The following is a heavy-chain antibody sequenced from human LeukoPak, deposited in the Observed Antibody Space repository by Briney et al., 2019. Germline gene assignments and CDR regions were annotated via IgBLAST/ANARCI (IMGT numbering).Heavy chain of an antibody. CDR3: ARLRYYGMDV. V-gene: IGHV3-48*04. J-gene: IGHJ6*02. Sequence: GGSLRLSCAASGFTFSGYDMSWVRQAPGKGLEWVSYTSSSSSTIYYADSVKSRFTISRDNAKSSLYLQMNSLRAEDTAVYYCARLRYYGMDVWGQGTTVTVSS. CDR2: TSSSSSTI. CDR1: GFTFSGYD.